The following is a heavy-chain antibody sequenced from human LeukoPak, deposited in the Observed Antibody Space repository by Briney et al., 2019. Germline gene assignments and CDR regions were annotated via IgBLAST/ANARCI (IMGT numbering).Heavy chain of an antibody. CDR2: TFYRSKWYN. CDR3: ARGVERIDY. J-gene: IGHJ4*02. Sequence: SQTPSLTCAISGDSVSSNSAAWNWVRQSPERGLEWLGRTFYRSKWYNEYAVSVKGRITINPDTSKNQFSLQVNSVTPDDTAVYYCARGVERIDYWGRGTLVTVSS. D-gene: IGHD1-1*01. CDR1: GDSVSSNSAA. V-gene: IGHV6-1*01.